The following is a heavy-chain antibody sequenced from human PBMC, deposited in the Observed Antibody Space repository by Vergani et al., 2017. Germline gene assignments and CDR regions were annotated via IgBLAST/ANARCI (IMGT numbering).Heavy chain of an antibody. J-gene: IGHJ2*01. Sequence: QVQLQESGPGLVKPSETLSLTCTVSGGSISNYYWGWIRQPPGKGLEWIVYIYYTGITNYNPSLKRRVTISVDTSKNQFSLELSSVTAADTAVYYCAGDFPVSRGGGRWYFELWGRGTLVTVAS. CDR2: IYYTGIT. CDR1: GGSISNYY. CDR3: AGDFPVSRGGGRWYFEL. V-gene: IGHV4-59*01. D-gene: IGHD3-16*01.